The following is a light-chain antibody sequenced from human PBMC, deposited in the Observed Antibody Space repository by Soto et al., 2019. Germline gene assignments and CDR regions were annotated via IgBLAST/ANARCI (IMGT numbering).Light chain of an antibody. CDR1: QGISSY. CDR2: AAS. Sequence: IHVTRSPSSLSSSVGGRVTLTFRASQGISSYLAWYQQKQGKAPKLLIYAASSLQSGVPSRFSGSGSGTDFTITISSLKTEDFATYDCQQRYSTPRTFGQGTKVDIK. V-gene: IGKV1-39*01. CDR3: QQRYSTPRT. J-gene: IGKJ1*01.